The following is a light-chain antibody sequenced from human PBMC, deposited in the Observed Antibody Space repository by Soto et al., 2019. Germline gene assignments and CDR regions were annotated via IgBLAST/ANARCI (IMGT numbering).Light chain of an antibody. CDR3: QQYVSSPT. J-gene: IGKJ5*01. CDR1: QSINSNY. V-gene: IGKV3D-20*01. CDR2: DTS. Sequence: EIVLTQSPATLSLSPGERATLSCGASQSINSNYLAWYQQTAGLAPRLVIYDTSRRAPGIPDRLTGSGSGTDFTLTISRLEPEDSAIYYCQQYVSSPTFGQGTRLEIK.